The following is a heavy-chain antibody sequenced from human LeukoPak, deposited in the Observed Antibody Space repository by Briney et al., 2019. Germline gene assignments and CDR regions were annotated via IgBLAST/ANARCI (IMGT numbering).Heavy chain of an antibody. CDR1: GFTFSSYS. CDR2: ISSSSGTI. CDR3: ARERFGDFDY. Sequence: GGSLRLSCAVSGFTFSSYSMNWVRQAPGKGLEWVSYISSSSGTIYYADPVKGRFTISRDNAKNSLYLQMNSLRDDDTAVYYCARERFGDFDYGGQGTLVTVSS. V-gene: IGHV3-48*02. D-gene: IGHD3-10*01. J-gene: IGHJ4*02.